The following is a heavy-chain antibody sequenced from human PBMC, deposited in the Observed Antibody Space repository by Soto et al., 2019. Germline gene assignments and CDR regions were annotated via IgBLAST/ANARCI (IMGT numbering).Heavy chain of an antibody. D-gene: IGHD3-10*01. V-gene: IGHV3-30*18. CDR1: GFTFSSYG. CDR3: AKAPGTMVRGVIITLDYFDY. Sequence: GGSLRLSCAASGFTFSSYGMHWVRQAPGKGLEWVAVISYDGSNKYYADSVKGRFTISRDNSKNTLYLQMNSLRAEDTAVYYCAKAPGTMVRGVIITLDYFDYWGQGTLVTVSS. J-gene: IGHJ4*02. CDR2: ISYDGSNK.